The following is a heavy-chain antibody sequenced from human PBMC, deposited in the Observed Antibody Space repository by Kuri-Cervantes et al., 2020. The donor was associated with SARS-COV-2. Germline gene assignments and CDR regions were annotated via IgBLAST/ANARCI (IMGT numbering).Heavy chain of an antibody. Sequence: SETLSLTCAVYGGSFSGYYWSWIRQPPGKGLEWIGEINHSGSTNHNPSLKSRVTIPVDTSKNQFSLKLSSVTAADTAVYYCARHEQQLVLGWFDPWGQGTLVTVSS. J-gene: IGHJ5*02. V-gene: IGHV4-34*01. CDR2: INHSGST. D-gene: IGHD6-13*01. CDR3: ARHEQQLVLGWFDP. CDR1: GGSFSGYY.